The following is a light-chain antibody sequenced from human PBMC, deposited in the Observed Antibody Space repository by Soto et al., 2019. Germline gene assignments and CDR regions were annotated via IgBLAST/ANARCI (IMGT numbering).Light chain of an antibody. Sequence: QSALTQPASVSGSPGQSITISCTGTSSDVGGYNYVSWYQQHPGKAPKLMIYDVNKRPSGVPDRFSGSKSGNTASLTVSGLQTEDEGDYYCSSYGGSNNYVLFGGGTKLTVL. V-gene: IGLV2-8*01. CDR1: SSDVGGYNY. CDR2: DVN. J-gene: IGLJ2*01. CDR3: SSYGGSNNYVL.